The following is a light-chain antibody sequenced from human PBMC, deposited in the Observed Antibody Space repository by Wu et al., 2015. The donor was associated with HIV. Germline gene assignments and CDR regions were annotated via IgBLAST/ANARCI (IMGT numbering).Light chain of an antibody. CDR3: QEYNSYSGT. Sequence: EIVMTQSPATLSVSPGERATLSCRASQSISSNLAWYQQKPGQAPRLLIYGASTRATGISARFSGSGSGTEFTLTISSLQPDDFATYYCQEYNSYSGTFGLGTKVEV. J-gene: IGKJ1*01. V-gene: IGKV3-15*01. CDR1: QSISSN. CDR2: GAS.